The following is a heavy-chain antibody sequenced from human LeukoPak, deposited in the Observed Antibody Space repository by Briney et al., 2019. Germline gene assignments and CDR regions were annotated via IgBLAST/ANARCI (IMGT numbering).Heavy chain of an antibody. V-gene: IGHV3-30*03. Sequence: GGSLRLPCAASGFTFSSYGMHWVRQAPGKGLEWVAVISYDGRNTYYADAVRGRSTISRDNSKNTLSLQMNNLRADDTAVYYCARYDNGFDYWGQGTLVTVSS. CDR1: GFTFSSYG. CDR2: ISYDGRNT. D-gene: IGHD3-22*01. J-gene: IGHJ4*02. CDR3: ARYDNGFDY.